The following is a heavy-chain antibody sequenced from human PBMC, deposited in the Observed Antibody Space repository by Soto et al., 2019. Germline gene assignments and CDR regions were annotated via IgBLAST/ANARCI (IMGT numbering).Heavy chain of an antibody. CDR3: AKVGTDSADIVATILGAFDI. J-gene: IGHJ3*02. V-gene: IGHV3-23*01. Sequence: GGSLRLSCAASGFTFSSYAMSWVRQAPGKGLEWVSAISGSGGSTYYADSVKGRFTISRDNSKNTLYLQMNSLRAEDTAVYYCAKVGTDSADIVATILGAFDIWGQGTMVTVSS. CDR2: ISGSGGST. CDR1: GFTFSSYA. D-gene: IGHD5-12*01.